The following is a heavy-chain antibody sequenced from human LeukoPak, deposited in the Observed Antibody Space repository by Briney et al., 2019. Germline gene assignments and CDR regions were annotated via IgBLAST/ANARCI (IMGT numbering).Heavy chain of an antibody. J-gene: IGHJ6*03. Sequence: KPSETLSLTCTVSGGSISSYYWSWIRQPPGKGLEWIGYIYYSGSTNYNPSLKSQVTISVDTSKNQFSLKLSSVTAADTAVYYCARSHFRYCSSTSCPYYMDVWGKGTTVTVSS. V-gene: IGHV4-59*01. CDR1: GGSISSYY. CDR2: IYYSGST. CDR3: ARSHFRYCSSTSCPYYMDV. D-gene: IGHD2-2*01.